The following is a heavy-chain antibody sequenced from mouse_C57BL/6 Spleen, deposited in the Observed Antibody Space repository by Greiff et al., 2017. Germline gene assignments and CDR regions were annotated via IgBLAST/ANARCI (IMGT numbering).Heavy chain of an antibody. CDR1: GYTFTDYW. Sequence: QVQLKESGAELMKPGASVKLSCKATGYTFTDYWIEWVKQRPGHGLEWIGEILPGSGSTNYNEKFKGKATFTAGTSSNTAYMQLSSLTTEDSAIYDCASRTYYDYDGYGVDYWGQGTSVTVSA. CDR2: ILPGSGST. D-gene: IGHD2-4*01. V-gene: IGHV1-9*01. CDR3: ASRTYYDYDGYGVDY. J-gene: IGHJ4*01.